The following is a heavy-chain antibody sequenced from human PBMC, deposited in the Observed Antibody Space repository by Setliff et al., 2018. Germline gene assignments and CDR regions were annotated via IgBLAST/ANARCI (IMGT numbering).Heavy chain of an antibody. V-gene: IGHV2-5*02. D-gene: IGHD3-10*01. CDR3: AHIMGRVWDY. J-gene: IGHJ4*02. CDR1: GFSLSTYGVS. Sequence: GSGPTLVNPTQTLTLTCTFSGFSLSTYGVSVGWIRQPPGKALEWLALIYWDDDKRYSPSLKSRVTITKDTSKNQVVLRMTNMDSVDTATYYCAHIMGRVWDYWGPGTLVTVSS. CDR2: IYWDDDK.